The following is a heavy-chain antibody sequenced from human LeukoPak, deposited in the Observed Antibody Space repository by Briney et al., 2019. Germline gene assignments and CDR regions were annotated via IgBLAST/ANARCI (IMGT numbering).Heavy chain of an antibody. CDR1: GYTFTGFY. Sequence: SVKVSCKASGYTFTGFYIHWVRQAPGQGLEWMGWITAYNGNTNYAQKLQGRVTMTTDTSTSTAYMELRSLRSDDTAVYYCAREEWGPQGINYYYGMDVWGQGTTVTVSS. J-gene: IGHJ6*02. CDR2: ITAYNGNT. D-gene: IGHD3-3*01. V-gene: IGHV1-18*04. CDR3: AREEWGPQGINYYYGMDV.